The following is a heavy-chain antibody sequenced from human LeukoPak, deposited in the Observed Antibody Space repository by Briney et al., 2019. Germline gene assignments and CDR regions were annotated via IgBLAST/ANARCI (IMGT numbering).Heavy chain of an antibody. Sequence: SAVKVCCKASGGTFSSYAITWVLQAPGQGLEWMGGIIPSFRTAIYAQQPQGTVTTTADESTSTASMEMSSLSSEGTAVYSWARPPMVRAIEYYYYYGMDVLGHGTTVTVSS. J-gene: IGHJ6*02. CDR1: GGTFSSYA. V-gene: IGHV1-69*01. D-gene: IGHD3-10*01. CDR3: ARPPMVRAIEYYYYYGMDV. CDR2: IIPSFRTA.